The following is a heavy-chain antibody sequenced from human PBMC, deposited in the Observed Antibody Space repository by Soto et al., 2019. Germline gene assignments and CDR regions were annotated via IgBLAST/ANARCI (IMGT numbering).Heavy chain of an antibody. CDR2: IIPIFGTA. Sequence: GASVKVSCKASGGTFSSYAISWVRQAPGQGLEWMGGIIPIFGTANYAQKFQGRVTITADESTSTAYMELSSLRSEDTAVYYCARDPKLERLGGYYYGMDVWGQGTTVTVSS. CDR3: ARDPKLERLGGYYYGMDV. V-gene: IGHV1-69*13. D-gene: IGHD1-1*01. J-gene: IGHJ6*02. CDR1: GGTFSSYA.